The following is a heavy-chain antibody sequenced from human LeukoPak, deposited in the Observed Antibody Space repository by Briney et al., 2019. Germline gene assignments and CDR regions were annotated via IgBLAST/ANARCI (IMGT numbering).Heavy chain of an antibody. CDR2: INPNSGGT. CDR1: GYTFTGHY. J-gene: IGHJ6*03. CDR3: AREGTHYYYYMDV. V-gene: IGHV1-2*02. Sequence: ASVKVSCKASGYTFTGHYIHWVRQAPGQGLEWMGWINPNSGGTNYAQKFQGRVTMTRDTSISTAYMELSRLRSDDTAVYYCAREGTHYYYYMDVWGRGTTVTVSS.